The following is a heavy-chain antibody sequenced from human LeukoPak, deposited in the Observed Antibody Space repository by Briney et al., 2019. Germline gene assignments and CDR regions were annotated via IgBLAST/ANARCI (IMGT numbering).Heavy chain of an antibody. CDR3: AKVRMITMIAYDAFDV. V-gene: IGHV3-23*01. D-gene: IGHD3-22*01. CDR1: GFTFRKYA. CDR2: ISGSSSST. J-gene: IGHJ3*01. Sequence: GGSLRLSCAASGFTFRKYAMNWVRQAPGKGLEWVSAISGSSSSTYYADSVKGRFTISRDNSKNTLYLQMNSLRAEDTAVYYCAKVRMITMIAYDAFDVWGQGTMVTVSS.